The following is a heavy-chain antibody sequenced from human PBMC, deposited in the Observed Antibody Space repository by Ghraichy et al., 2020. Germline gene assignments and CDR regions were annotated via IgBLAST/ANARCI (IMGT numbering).Heavy chain of an antibody. V-gene: IGHV4-59*08. CDR1: GGSISSYY. D-gene: IGHD3-10*01. CDR2: IYYSGNT. J-gene: IGHJ4*02. CDR3: ARQARGSDFDY. Sequence: SETLSLTCTVSGGSISSYYWSWIRKPQGKGLEWIGCIYYSGNTNYNPTLKSRVTISVDTSKNQFSLKLSSVTAADTAVYYCARQARGSDFDYWGQGTLVTVSS.